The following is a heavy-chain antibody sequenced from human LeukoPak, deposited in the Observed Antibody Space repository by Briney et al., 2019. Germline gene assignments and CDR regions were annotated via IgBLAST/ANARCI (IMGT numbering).Heavy chain of an antibody. CDR2: IKQDGSDK. CDR1: GFTFSHYW. CDR3: AGSFSSGWRTDH. Sequence: GGSLRLSCAASGFTFSHYWMSWVRQAPGKGLEWVANIKQDGSDKYYVDSVKGRFTISRDNARNSLYLQMHSLRVEDTAVYYCAGSFSSGWRTDHWGQGTLVTVSS. J-gene: IGHJ4*02. D-gene: IGHD6-19*01. V-gene: IGHV3-7*01.